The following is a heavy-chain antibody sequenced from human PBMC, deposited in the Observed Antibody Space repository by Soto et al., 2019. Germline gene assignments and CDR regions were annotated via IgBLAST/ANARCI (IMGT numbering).Heavy chain of an antibody. Sequence: QVQQLESGPGLVKPWDTLSLTCTVSGAYVSDFSWSWIRQPAGKGLEWIGRITVNGITQYTPSFKSRVTLSIDTSRNQFSLNLQSATAADTALYFCARESGENWTYEAHWGQGTLVTVSS. CDR1: GAYVSDFS. D-gene: IGHD1-7*01. CDR3: ARESGENWTYEAH. V-gene: IGHV4-4*07. CDR2: ITVNGIT. J-gene: IGHJ1*01.